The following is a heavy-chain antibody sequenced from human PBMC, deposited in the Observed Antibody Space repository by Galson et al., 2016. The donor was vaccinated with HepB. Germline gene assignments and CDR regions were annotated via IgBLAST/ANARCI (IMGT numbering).Heavy chain of an antibody. CDR3: ARARLITRLVPWNFDQ. J-gene: IGHJ4*02. V-gene: IGHV3-53*01. CDR1: GLIVRNNY. CDR2: LYRDGST. D-gene: IGHD1-14*01. Sequence: SLRLSCAAPGLIVRNNYMSWLRQAPGKGLEWVSALYRDGSTKYTDSVKGRFTISRDDSKNTLYLQMNSLRAEDTAFYYCARARLITRLVPWNFDQWGQGTLVTVSS.